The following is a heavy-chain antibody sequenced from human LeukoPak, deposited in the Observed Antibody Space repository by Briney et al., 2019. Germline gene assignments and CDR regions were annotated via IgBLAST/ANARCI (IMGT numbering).Heavy chain of an antibody. Sequence: SETLSLTCTVSGGSISSSSYYWGWIRQPPGKGLEWIGSIYYSGSTYYNPSLKSRVTISVDTSKNKFSLKLSSVTAADTAVYYCARKITVWGSYPRHLSPFDYWGQGTLVTVSS. D-gene: IGHD3-16*02. J-gene: IGHJ4*02. V-gene: IGHV4-39*01. CDR1: GGSISSSSYY. CDR2: IYYSGST. CDR3: ARKITVWGSYPRHLSPFDY.